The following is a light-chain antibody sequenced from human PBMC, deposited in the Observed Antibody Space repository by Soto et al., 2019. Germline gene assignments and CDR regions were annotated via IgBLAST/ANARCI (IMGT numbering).Light chain of an antibody. CDR1: QDISSW. Sequence: DIQMTQSPSSLSASVGDRVTITCRASQDISSWLAWFQQKPGQAPKLLIYAASSLQSGVPSRFSGSGSGTDFTLTIASLQPEDFATYHCQQGNSFPYTFGQGTKLEIK. J-gene: IGKJ2*01. CDR2: AAS. CDR3: QQGNSFPYT. V-gene: IGKV1D-12*01.